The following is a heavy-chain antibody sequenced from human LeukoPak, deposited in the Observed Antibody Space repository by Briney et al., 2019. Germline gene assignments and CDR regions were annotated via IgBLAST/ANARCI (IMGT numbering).Heavy chain of an antibody. CDR2: INHSGST. CDR1: GGSFSGYY. Sequence: SGTLSLTCAVYGGSFSGYYWSWIRQPPGKGLEWIGEINHSGSTNYNPSLKSRVTISVDTSKNQFSLKLSSVTAADTAVYYCARGRRRTAVPVDYWGQGTLVTVSS. J-gene: IGHJ4*02. V-gene: IGHV4-34*01. D-gene: IGHD2-2*01. CDR3: ARGRRRTAVPVDY.